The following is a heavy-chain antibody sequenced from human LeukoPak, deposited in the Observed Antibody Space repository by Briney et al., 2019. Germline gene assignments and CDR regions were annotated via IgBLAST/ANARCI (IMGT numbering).Heavy chain of an antibody. Sequence: GGSLRLSCAASGFTFISYAMTWVRQAPGEGLEWDSVISGSGGSTYYADSVKGRFTISRDNSKNTLYLQMNSLRAEDTAVYYCAKGDTSGYYYALFDYWGQGTLVTVSS. CDR3: AKGDTSGYYYALFDY. D-gene: IGHD3-22*01. CDR1: GFTFISYA. CDR2: ISGSGGST. J-gene: IGHJ4*02. V-gene: IGHV3-23*01.